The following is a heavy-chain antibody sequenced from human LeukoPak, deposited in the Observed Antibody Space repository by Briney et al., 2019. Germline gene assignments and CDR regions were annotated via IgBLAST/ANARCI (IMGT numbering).Heavy chain of an antibody. V-gene: IGHV1-8*01. Sequence: ASVKVSCKASGYTFTSYDINWVRQATGQGLEWMGWMNPNSGNTGYAQKFQGRVTMTRNTSISTAYMELSSLRSEDTAVYYCAKDTGSPADAIMMEDNAFDIWGQGTMVTVSS. J-gene: IGHJ3*02. CDR2: MNPNSGNT. CDR1: GYTFTSYD. D-gene: IGHD3-16*01. CDR3: AKDTGSPADAIMMEDNAFDI.